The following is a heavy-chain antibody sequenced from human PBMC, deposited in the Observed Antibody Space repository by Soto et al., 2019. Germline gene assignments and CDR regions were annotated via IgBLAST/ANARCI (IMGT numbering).Heavy chain of an antibody. CDR1: GGSFSGYY. Sequence: SETLSLTCAVYGGSFSGYYWSWIRQPPGKGLEWIGEINHSGSTNYNPSLKSRVTISVDTSKNQFSLKLSSVTAADTAVYYCARGREYCSGGSCYHLNYYYYMDVWGKGTTVTVSS. CDR3: ARGREYCSGGSCYHLNYYYYMDV. D-gene: IGHD2-15*01. V-gene: IGHV4-34*01. CDR2: INHSGST. J-gene: IGHJ6*03.